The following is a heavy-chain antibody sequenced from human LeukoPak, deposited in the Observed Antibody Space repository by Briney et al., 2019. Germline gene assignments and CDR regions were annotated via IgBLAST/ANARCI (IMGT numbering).Heavy chain of an antibody. CDR2: IKQDGSER. CDR3: ARDGGHSTDFDY. CDR1: GFMFSRHW. Sequence: TGGSLRLSCAPSGFMFSRHWMSWVRQAPGKGPEWVANIKQDGSERYYVDSVKGRFTIYRDNAKNSLYLQMNSLRAEDTAVYYCARDGGHSTDFDYWGQGTLVTVSS. J-gene: IGHJ4*02. D-gene: IGHD2/OR15-2a*01. V-gene: IGHV3-7*01.